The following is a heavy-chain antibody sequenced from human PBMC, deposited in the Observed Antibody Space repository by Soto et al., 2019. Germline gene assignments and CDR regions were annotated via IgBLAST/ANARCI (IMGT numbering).Heavy chain of an antibody. Sequence: SETLSLTCTVSGGSMSSYYWSWIRQPPGKGLEWIGYIYHSGSTNYNPSLKSRVTISVDTSKNQFSLNLSSVTAADTAVYYCARHERGTYGPFDYWGQGTLVTVSS. V-gene: IGHV4-59*08. D-gene: IGHD3-10*01. CDR3: ARHERGTYGPFDY. J-gene: IGHJ4*02. CDR1: GGSMSSYY. CDR2: IYHSGST.